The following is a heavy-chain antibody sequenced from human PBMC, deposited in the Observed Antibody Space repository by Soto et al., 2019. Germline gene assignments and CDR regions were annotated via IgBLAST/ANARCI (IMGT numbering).Heavy chain of an antibody. Sequence: SEILSLTYTVSCGSISSYYWSWIRQPPGKGLEWIGYIYYSGSTNYNPSLKSRVTISVDTSKNQFSLKLSSVTAADTAVYYCARVPHGGVGALDYWGQGTLVTVSS. CDR1: CGSISSYY. CDR2: IYYSGST. V-gene: IGHV4-59*01. D-gene: IGHD2-15*01. CDR3: ARVPHGGVGALDY. J-gene: IGHJ4*02.